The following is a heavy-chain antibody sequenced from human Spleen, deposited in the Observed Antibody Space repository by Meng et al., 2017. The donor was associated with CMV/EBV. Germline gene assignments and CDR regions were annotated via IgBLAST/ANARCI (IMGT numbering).Heavy chain of an antibody. CDR2: ISGSGGST. CDR3: ARDLGKSPPIPRYDS. V-gene: IGHV3-23*01. Sequence: GESLKISCAASGFTFSSYAMSWVRQAPGKGLEWVSAISGSGGSTYYADSVKGRFTISRDNAKNSLYLQMNGLRAEDTAIYYCARDLGKSPPIPRYDSWGQGTLVTVSS. D-gene: IGHD2-2*02. J-gene: IGHJ4*02. CDR1: GFTFSSYA.